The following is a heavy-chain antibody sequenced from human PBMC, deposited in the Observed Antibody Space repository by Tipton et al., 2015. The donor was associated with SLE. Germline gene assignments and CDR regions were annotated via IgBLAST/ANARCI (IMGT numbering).Heavy chain of an antibody. V-gene: IGHV4-39*07. D-gene: IGHD1-7*01. J-gene: IGHJ4*02. CDR2: IYYSGST. CDR1: GGSISSSSYY. Sequence: TLSLTCTASGGSISSSSYYWGWIRQPPGKGLEWIGSIYYSGSTYYNPSLKSRVTISVDTSKNQFSLKLSSVTAADTAVYYCARDSANYLLDYWGQGTLVTVSS. CDR3: ARDSANYLLDY.